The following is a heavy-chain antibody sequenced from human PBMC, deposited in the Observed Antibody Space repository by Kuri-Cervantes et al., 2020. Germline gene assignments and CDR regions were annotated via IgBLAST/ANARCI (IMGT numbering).Heavy chain of an antibody. CDR1: GYTFTGYY. Sequence: ASVKVSCKASGYTFTGYYMHWVRQAPGQGLEWMGWINPNSGGTNYAQKFQGRVTMTRDTSISTAYMELSRLRSDDTAVYYCASRGPYSSSPNDLDYWGQGTLVTVSS. J-gene: IGHJ4*02. D-gene: IGHD6-13*01. CDR3: ASRGPYSSSPNDLDY. CDR2: INPNSGGT. V-gene: IGHV1-2*02.